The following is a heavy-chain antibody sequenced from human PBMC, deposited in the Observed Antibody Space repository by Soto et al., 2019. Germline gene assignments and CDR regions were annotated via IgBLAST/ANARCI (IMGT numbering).Heavy chain of an antibody. CDR3: AKESISSRENWFDP. CDR2: INVGRGHT. Sequence: QARLVQSWAEAKKPGTSVKVSCKASGYSFTDYAIHWVRQAPGQSLEWTGWINVGRGHTKYSQKCQGRVPISADASTGTAYMELSSLRSDDTAVYYFAKESISSRENWFDPWGQGTLVTVSS. D-gene: IGHD6-6*01. J-gene: IGHJ5*02. CDR1: GYSFTDYA. V-gene: IGHV1-3*01.